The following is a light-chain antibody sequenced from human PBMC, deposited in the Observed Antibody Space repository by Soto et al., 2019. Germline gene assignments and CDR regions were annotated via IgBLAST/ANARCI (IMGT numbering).Light chain of an antibody. CDR2: EVS. CDR3: SSYAGSLYV. CDR1: SCDIGDYNY. Sequence: QSALTQPPSASGSPGQSVTISCTGTSCDIGDYNYVSWYQQHPGKAPKLMIYEVSKRPSGVPDRFSGSKSGNTASLTVSGLQAEDEADYYCSSYAGSLYVFGTGTKLTVL. V-gene: IGLV2-8*01. J-gene: IGLJ1*01.